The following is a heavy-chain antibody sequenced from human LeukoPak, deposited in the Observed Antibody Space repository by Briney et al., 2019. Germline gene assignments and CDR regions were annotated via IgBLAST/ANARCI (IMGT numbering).Heavy chain of an antibody. Sequence: GGSLRLSCVASGFAFNTYWMTWVRQAPGKGLEWVSYISRSRTTIYYADSVQGRFTISRDNAKNSVYLQMNSLRDDDTAVYYCARDQGGSSWFDYWGQGALVSVSS. CDR2: ISRSRTTI. CDR1: GFAFNTYW. D-gene: IGHD6-13*01. CDR3: ARDQGGSSWFDY. V-gene: IGHV3-48*02. J-gene: IGHJ4*02.